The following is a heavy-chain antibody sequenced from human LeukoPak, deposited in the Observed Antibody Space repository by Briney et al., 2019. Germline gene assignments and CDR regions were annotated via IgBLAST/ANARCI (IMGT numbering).Heavy chain of an antibody. Sequence: SVKVSCKASGGTFSSYAISWVRRAPGQGLEWMGRIIPILGIANYAQKFQGRVTITADKSTSTAYMELSSLRSEDTAVYYCARARDSSGYSTAAEYFQHWGQGTLVTVSS. CDR3: ARARDSSGYSTAAEYFQH. V-gene: IGHV1-69*04. CDR1: GGTFSSYA. CDR2: IIPILGIA. D-gene: IGHD3-22*01. J-gene: IGHJ1*01.